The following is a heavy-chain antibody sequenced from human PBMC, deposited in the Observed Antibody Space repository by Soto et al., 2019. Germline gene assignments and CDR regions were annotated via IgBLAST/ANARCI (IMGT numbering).Heavy chain of an antibody. CDR1: GGSISSGGYY. CDR2: IYYSGST. J-gene: IGHJ4*02. CDR3: ARTYSSSWYYFDY. V-gene: IGHV4-31*03. Sequence: QVQLQESGPGLVKPSQTLSLTCTVSGGSISSGGYYWSWIRQHPGKGLEWNGYIYYSGSTYYNPSLMSRVTISVDTCKNQFSMKLSSVTAADTAVYYCARTYSSSWYYFDYWGQGSLVTVSS. D-gene: IGHD6-13*01.